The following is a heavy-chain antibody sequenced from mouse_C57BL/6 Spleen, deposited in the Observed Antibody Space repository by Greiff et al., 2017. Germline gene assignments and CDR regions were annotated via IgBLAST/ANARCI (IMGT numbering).Heavy chain of an antibody. D-gene: IGHD2-3*01. CDR2: ISPGSGST. CDR3: ARAYDGSCLWAMDY. J-gene: IGHJ4*01. CDR1: GYTFTSYW. Sequence: QVQLQQPGAELVKPGASVKMSCKASGYTFTSYWITWVKQRPGQGLEWIGDISPGSGSTNYNEKFKSKATLPVDTSSSTAYMQLSRLTSEASAVYYCARAYDGSCLWAMDYWGPGTSVTVSS. V-gene: IGHV1-55*01.